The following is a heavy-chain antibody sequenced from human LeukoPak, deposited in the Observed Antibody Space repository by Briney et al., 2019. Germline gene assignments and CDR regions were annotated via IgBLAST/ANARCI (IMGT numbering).Heavy chain of an antibody. V-gene: IGHV3-74*01. CDR1: GFTFSSHW. CDR3: ARGSSGLPFDY. J-gene: IGHJ4*02. D-gene: IGHD3-22*01. CDR2: INSDGSST. Sequence: PGRSLRLSCAASGFTFSSHWMHWVRQARGKGLLWVSRINSDGSSTNYADSVKGRFTISRDNAKNTLYLQMNSLRAEDTAVYYCARGSSGLPFDYWGQGTLVTVSS.